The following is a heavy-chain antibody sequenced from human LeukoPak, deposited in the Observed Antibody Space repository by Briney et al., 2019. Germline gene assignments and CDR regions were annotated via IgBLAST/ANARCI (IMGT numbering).Heavy chain of an antibody. D-gene: IGHD2-2*01. CDR3: ARQRRGYCSSTSCSPRGVYYMDV. J-gene: IGHJ6*03. Sequence: KPSETLSLTCAVYGGSFSGYYWSWIRQPPGKGLEWLGEINHSGSTNYNPSLKSRVTISVDTSKNQFSLKLSSVTAADTAVYYCARQRRGYCSSTSCSPRGVYYMDVWGKGATVTIPS. CDR1: GGSFSGYY. V-gene: IGHV4-34*01. CDR2: INHSGST.